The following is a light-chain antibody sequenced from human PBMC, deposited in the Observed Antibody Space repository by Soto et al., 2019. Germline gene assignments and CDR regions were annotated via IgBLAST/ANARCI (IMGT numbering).Light chain of an antibody. CDR2: DAS. J-gene: IGKJ1*01. CDR3: QQYKSFWT. CDR1: QSISSG. Sequence: DIQMTQSPSTLSASVGDRVTITCRASQSISSGLAWYQQKPGKAPRLLIYDASYLDRGVPSRFSGSGSGTDFALTISDLQPDDLAPYYHQQYKSFWTFGQGTKVEI. V-gene: IGKV1-5*01.